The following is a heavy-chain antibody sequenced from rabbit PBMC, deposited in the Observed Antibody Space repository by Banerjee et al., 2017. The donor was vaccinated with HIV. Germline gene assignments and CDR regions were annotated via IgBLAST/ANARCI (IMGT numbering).Heavy chain of an antibody. D-gene: IGHD3-1*01. J-gene: IGHJ4*01. V-gene: IGHV1S40*01. CDR1: GFSFSSRYY. Sequence: QSLEESGGDLVKPGASLTLTCTASGFSFSSRYYMCWVRQAPGKGLEWIACTVPGSDNTVYATWAKGRFTISKTSSTTVTLQMTSLTAADTATYFCARAGNNWYMGFNLWGPGTLVTVS. CDR2: TVPGSDNT. CDR3: ARAGNNWYMGFNL.